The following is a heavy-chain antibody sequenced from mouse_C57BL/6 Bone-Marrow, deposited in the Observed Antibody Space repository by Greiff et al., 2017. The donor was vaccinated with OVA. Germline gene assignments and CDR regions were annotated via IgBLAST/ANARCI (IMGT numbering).Heavy chain of an antibody. CDR2: IWSGGST. CDR1: GFSLTSYG. J-gene: IGHJ3*01. D-gene: IGHD1-1*01. CDR3: ARGNGSRETWCAY. V-gene: IGHV2-2*01. Sequence: VKLMESGPGLVQPSQSLSITCTVSGFSLTSYGVHWVRQSPGKGLEWLGVIWSGGSTDYNAAFISRLSISKDNPKSQVFFKMNSLQADDTAIYYCARGNGSRETWCAYWGQGTLVTVSA.